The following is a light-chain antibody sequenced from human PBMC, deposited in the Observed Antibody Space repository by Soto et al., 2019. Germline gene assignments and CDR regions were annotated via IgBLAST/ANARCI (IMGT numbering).Light chain of an antibody. CDR1: NIGDKS. J-gene: IGLJ1*01. CDR2: DDS. Sequence: SYELAQPPSVSVAPGQTARMTCGGDNIGDKSVHWYQQKPGQAPLLVVYDDSDRPSGIPERFSGSNSENTATLTISRVEVGDEADYFCQVWDITSDHYVFVTGTKLTVL. V-gene: IGLV3-21*02. CDR3: QVWDITSDHYV.